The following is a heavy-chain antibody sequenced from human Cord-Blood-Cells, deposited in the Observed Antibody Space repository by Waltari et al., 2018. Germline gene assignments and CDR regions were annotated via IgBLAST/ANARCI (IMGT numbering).Heavy chain of an antibody. D-gene: IGHD3-3*01. CDR1: GGAISSSSYY. Sequence: QLQLQESGPGLVKHSETLSLTCTVPGGAISSSSYYWGWIHQPPGQGLGLIGGIYYSGSTDYNPSLKSRVTISVDTSKNQFSLELSSVTAADTAVYYCARQRLRSGYYIDWGQGTLVTVSS. CDR3: ARQRLRSGYYID. V-gene: IGHV4-39*01. CDR2: IYYSGST. J-gene: IGHJ4*02.